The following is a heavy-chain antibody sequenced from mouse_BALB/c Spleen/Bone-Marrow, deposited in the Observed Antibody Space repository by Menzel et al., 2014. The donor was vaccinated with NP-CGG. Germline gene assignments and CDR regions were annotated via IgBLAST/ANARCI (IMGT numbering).Heavy chain of an antibody. J-gene: IGHJ3*01. CDR2: IWAGGST. V-gene: IGHV2-9*02. CDR3: ASMITTAWFAY. CDR1: GFSLTSYG. D-gene: IGHD2-4*01. Sequence: VMLVESGPGLVAPSQSLSITCTVSGFSLTSYGVHWVRQPPGKGLEGLGVIWAGGSTNYNLALMSRLSISKDNSKSQVFLKMNSLQTDDTAMYYCASMITTAWFAYWGQGTLVTVSA.